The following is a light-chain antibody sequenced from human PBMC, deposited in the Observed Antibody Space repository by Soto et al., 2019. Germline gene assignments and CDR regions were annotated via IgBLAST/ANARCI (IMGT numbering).Light chain of an antibody. V-gene: IGLV2-14*01. J-gene: IGLJ3*02. CDR1: SSDVGGYNY. CDR3: SSYTSSRTWV. CDR2: DVS. Sequence: QSVLTQPASVSGSPGQSITISCTGTSSDVGGYNYVSWDQQHPGKAPKLMIYDVSNRPSGVSNRFSGSKSGNTASLTISGLQAADEADYYCSSYTSSRTWVFGGGTKLTVL.